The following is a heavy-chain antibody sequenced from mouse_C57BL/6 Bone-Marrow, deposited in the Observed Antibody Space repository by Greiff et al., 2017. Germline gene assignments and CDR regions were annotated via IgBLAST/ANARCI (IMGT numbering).Heavy chain of an antibody. J-gene: IGHJ2*01. Sequence: VQLKESGGGLVKPGGSLKLSCAASGFTFSSYTMSWVRQTPEKRLEWVATISGGGGNTYYPDSVKGRFTISRDNAKNTLYLQMSSLRSEYTAVGCCARGYGSGYRDWGQVTTLTVSS. V-gene: IGHV5-9*04. CDR2: ISGGGGNT. CDR1: GFTFSSYT. CDR3: ARGYGSGYRD. D-gene: IGHD1-1*01.